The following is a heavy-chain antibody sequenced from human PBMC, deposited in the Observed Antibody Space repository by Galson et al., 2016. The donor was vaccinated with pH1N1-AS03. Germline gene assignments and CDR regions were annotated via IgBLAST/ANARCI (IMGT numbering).Heavy chain of an antibody. CDR1: GFNFTSHW. CDR3: ARLNYYDSSAYSCDNY. CDR2: IDPSDSYT. V-gene: IGHV5-10-1*01. J-gene: IGHJ4*02. D-gene: IGHD3-22*01. Sequence: QSGAEVKKPGESLRISCKGSGFNFTSHWISWVRQMPGKGLEWMGRIDPSDSYTNYSPFFKGHVTISGDKSINTAYLQWSSLKASDTAMYYCARLNYYDSSAYSCDNYGGQGTRVTVSS.